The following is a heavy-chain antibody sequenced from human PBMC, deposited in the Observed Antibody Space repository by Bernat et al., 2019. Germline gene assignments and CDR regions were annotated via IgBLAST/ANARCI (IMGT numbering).Heavy chain of an antibody. CDR1: GGSISSNIYY. V-gene: IGHV4-39*01. Sequence: QLQLQESGPGLVKPSETLSLTCTVSGGSISSNIYYWGWIRQPPGKGLEWMGSIYYGGSTYYNPSLKSRVTISVDTSKNQFSLKLSSVTAADTAVYYCARQRFTAIAATRYWYFDLWGRGTLVTVSS. D-gene: IGHD6-13*01. J-gene: IGHJ2*01. CDR3: ARQRFTAIAATRYWYFDL. CDR2: IYYGGST.